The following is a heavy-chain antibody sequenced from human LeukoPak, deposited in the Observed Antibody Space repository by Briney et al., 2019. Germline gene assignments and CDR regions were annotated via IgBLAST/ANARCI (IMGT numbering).Heavy chain of an antibody. Sequence: SEPLSLTCTVSGYSISSGYYWGWIRQPPGKGLEWIGSIYHSGSTNYNPSLKSRVTISVDTSKNQFSLKLSSVTAADTAVYYCAKGIAARRPFDYWGQGTLVTVSS. CDR1: GYSISSGYY. CDR3: AKGIAARRPFDY. V-gene: IGHV4-38-2*02. J-gene: IGHJ4*02. CDR2: IYHSGST. D-gene: IGHD6-6*01.